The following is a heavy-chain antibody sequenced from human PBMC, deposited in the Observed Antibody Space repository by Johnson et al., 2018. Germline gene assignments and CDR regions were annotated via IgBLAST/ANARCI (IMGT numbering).Heavy chain of an antibody. CDR3: AREFHGLTGYRDV. CDR2: IYYSGST. J-gene: IGHJ6*03. Sequence: QVQLQESGPGLVKPSETLSLTCTVSGGSISSYYWSWIRQPPGKGLEWIGYIYYSGSTNYNPSLKSRVTISVDTSKNQFSLKLSSVTAADTAVYYWAREFHGLTGYRDVWGKGTTVTVSS. D-gene: IGHD2-21*01. V-gene: IGHV4-59*01. CDR1: GGSISSYY.